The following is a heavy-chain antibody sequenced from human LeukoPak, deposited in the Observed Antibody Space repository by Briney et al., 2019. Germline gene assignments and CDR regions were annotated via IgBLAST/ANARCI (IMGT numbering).Heavy chain of an antibody. J-gene: IGHJ4*02. CDR1: GFTFSSYA. D-gene: IGHD6-19*01. V-gene: IGHV3-23*01. CDR3: AKDGYSSGWSFDY. CDR2: ISGSGGST. Sequence: GGSLILSCAASGFTFSSYAMSWVRQAPGKGLEWVSAISGSGGSTYYADSVKGRFTISRDNSKNTLYLQMNSLRAEDTAVYYCAKDGYSSGWSFDYWGQGTLVTVSS.